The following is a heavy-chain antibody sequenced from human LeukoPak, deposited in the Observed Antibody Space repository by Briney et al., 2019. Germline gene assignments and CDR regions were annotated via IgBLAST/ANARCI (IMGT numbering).Heavy chain of an antibody. Sequence: PGGSLRLTCAAAGLTFSNYDMYWVRQAPGKGLEWVAYISGSGEIIYYAASVKGRFTISRDNANKSVYLRMNSLRVVGEPTYYCFPPAAGVYRTISTEYFQHWGQGALVTVSS. CDR3: FPPAAGVYRTISTEYFQH. CDR2: ISGSGEII. J-gene: IGHJ1*01. D-gene: IGHD2-2*01. CDR1: GLTFSNYD. V-gene: IGHV3-48*03.